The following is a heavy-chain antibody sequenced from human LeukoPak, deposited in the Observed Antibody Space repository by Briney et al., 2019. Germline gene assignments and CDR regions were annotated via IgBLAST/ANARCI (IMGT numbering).Heavy chain of an antibody. CDR3: ARDHRGQWELPS. D-gene: IGHD1-26*01. CDR2: MNPKSGAT. V-gene: IGHV1-2*02. J-gene: IGHJ4*02. Sequence: ASVKVSCKTSGYRFTGYYLHWVRQAPGQGLEWMGWMNPKSGATDYARKFQGRVTMTRDTSISTAYMELSRLRSDDTAAYYCARDHRGQWELPSWGQGTLVTVSS. CDR1: GYRFTGYY.